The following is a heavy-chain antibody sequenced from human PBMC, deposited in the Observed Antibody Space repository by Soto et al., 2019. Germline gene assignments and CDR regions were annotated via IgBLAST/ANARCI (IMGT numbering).Heavy chain of an antibody. J-gene: IGHJ4*02. Sequence: SETLSLTCTVSGGSISSYYWSWIRQPPGKGLEWIGYIYYSGSTNYNPSLKSRVTISVDTSKNQFSLKLSSVTAADTAVYYCARTYYYGSGSYYIDYWGQGTLVTVSS. CDR1: GGSISSYY. V-gene: IGHV4-59*01. D-gene: IGHD3-10*01. CDR3: ARTYYYGSGSYYIDY. CDR2: IYYSGST.